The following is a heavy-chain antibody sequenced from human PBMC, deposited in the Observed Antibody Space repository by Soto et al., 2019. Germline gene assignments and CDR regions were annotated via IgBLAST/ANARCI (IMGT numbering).Heavy chain of an antibody. D-gene: IGHD2-2*01. Sequence: ASVKVSCKASGYTFTSYAMHWVRQAPGQRLEWMGWINAGSGNTKYSQKFQGRVTITRDTSASTAYMELSSLRSEDTAVYYCARLRCSSTSCYYYYGMDVWGQGTTVTVSS. CDR2: INAGSGNT. CDR1: GYTFTSYA. J-gene: IGHJ6*02. CDR3: ARLRCSSTSCYYYYGMDV. V-gene: IGHV1-3*01.